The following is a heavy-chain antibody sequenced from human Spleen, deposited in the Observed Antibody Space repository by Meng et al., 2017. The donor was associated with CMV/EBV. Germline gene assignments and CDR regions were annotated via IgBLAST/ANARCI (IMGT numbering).Heavy chain of an antibody. V-gene: IGHV1-2*02. CDR3: ARAREWIGGYSYGYVPGYYYYGMDV. J-gene: IGHJ6*02. D-gene: IGHD5-18*01. CDR2: INPNSGGT. Sequence: ASVKVSCKASGYTFTGYYMHWVRQAPGQGLEWMGWINPNSGGTNYAQKFQGRVTMTRDTSISTAYMELSRLRSDDTAVYYCARAREWIGGYSYGYVPGYYYYGMDVWGQGTTVTVSS. CDR1: GYTFTGYY.